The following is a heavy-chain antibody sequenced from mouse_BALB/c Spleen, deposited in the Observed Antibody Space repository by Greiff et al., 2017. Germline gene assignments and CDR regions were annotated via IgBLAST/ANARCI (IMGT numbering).Heavy chain of an antibody. Sequence: EVKLVESGGGLVKPGGSLKLSCAASGFTFSSYAMSWVRQSPEKRLEWVAEISSGGSNTYYPDTVTGRFTISRDNAKNTLYLEMSSLRSEDTAMYYCARGGATASFAYWGQGTLVTVSA. CDR2: ISSGGSNT. V-gene: IGHV5-9-4*01. CDR1: GFTFSSYA. D-gene: IGHD3-1*01. J-gene: IGHJ3*01. CDR3: ARGGATASFAY.